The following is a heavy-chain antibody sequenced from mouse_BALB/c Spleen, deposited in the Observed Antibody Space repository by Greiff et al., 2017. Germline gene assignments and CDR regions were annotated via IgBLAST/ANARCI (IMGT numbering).Heavy chain of an antibody. D-gene: IGHD4-1*01. Sequence: EVKLVESGGGLVKPGGSLKLSCAASGFTFSSYAMSWVRQSPEKRLEWVAEISSGGSYTYYPDTVTGRFTISRDNAKNTLYLEMSSLRSEDTAMYYCARLTGTDYAMDYWGQGTSVTVSS. CDR3: ARLTGTDYAMDY. J-gene: IGHJ4*01. V-gene: IGHV5-9-4*01. CDR1: GFTFSSYA. CDR2: ISSGGSYT.